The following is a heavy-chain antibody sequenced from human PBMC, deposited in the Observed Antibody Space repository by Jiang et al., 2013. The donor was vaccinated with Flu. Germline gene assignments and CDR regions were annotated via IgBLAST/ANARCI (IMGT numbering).Heavy chain of an antibody. D-gene: IGHD1-26*01. Sequence: SLTCAVSGGSFRGYFWSWIRQPPGKGLEWVGEIDDSGTTNYNPSLKSRFTISVDTSKNQFSLKLSSVSGADTAVYFCARGPYELGTYYNNGFDYWGQGILVTV. CDR3: ARGPYELGTYYNNGFDY. CDR1: GGSFRGYF. CDR2: IDDSGTT. V-gene: IGHV4-34*01. J-gene: IGHJ4*02.